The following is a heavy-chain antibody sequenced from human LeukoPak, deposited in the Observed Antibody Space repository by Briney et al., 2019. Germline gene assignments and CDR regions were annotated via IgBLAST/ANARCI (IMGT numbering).Heavy chain of an antibody. Sequence: PGGSLRLSCAASGFTFSTYWMHWVRQAPGKGLMWVSRINDDERRTAHADSVKGRFTISRDNAKSTLYLQMNSLRAEDTAVYYCARDGETITIFGVVIPPYYYYGMDVWGQGTTVTVSS. V-gene: IGHV3-74*01. J-gene: IGHJ6*02. CDR2: INDDERRT. D-gene: IGHD3-3*01. CDR3: ARDGETITIFGVVIPPYYYYGMDV. CDR1: GFTFSTYW.